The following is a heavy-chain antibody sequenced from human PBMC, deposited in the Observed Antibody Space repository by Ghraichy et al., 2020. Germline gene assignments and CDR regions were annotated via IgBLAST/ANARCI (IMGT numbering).Heavy chain of an antibody. CDR2: INPNSGGT. V-gene: IGHV1-2*04. CDR3: ARGEQLWLRSRVSGAILWDY. J-gene: IGHJ4*02. D-gene: IGHD5-18*01. Sequence: ASVKVSCKASGYTFTGYYMHWVRQAPGQGLEWMGWINPNSGGTNYAQKFQGWVTMTRDTSISTAYMELSRLRSDDTAVYYCARGEQLWLRSRVSGAILWDYWGQGTLVTVSS. CDR1: GYTFTGYY.